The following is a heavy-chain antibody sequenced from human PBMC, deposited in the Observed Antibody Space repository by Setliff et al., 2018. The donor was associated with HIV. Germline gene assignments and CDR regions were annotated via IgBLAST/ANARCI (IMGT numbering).Heavy chain of an antibody. CDR2: IFSNDEK. V-gene: IGHV2-26*01. CDR1: GSSLSNARMG. CDR3: ARYSSDWSAVDY. D-gene: IGHD6-19*01. Sequence: SGPTLVNPTETLTLTCTVSGSSLSNARMGVSWIRQPPGKALQWLAHIFSNDEKSYSTSLKSRLTISRDTSKSQVVLIMTNMDPVDTATYYCARYSSDWSAVDYWGQGTLVTVSS. J-gene: IGHJ4*02.